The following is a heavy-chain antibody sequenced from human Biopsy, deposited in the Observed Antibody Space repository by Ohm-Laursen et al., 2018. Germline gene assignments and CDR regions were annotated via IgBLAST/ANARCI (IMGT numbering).Heavy chain of an antibody. CDR1: GGSISSGGYY. D-gene: IGHD3-3*02. V-gene: IGHV4-31*03. CDR3: ARHPVQVSNMDV. Sequence: TLSLTCTVSGGSISSGGYYWSWIRQHPGKGLEWIGYIYYSGSTYYNPSLKSRVTISVDTSKNQFSLKLSSVTAADTAVYYCARHPVQVSNMDVWGQGTTVTVSS. CDR2: IYYSGST. J-gene: IGHJ6*02.